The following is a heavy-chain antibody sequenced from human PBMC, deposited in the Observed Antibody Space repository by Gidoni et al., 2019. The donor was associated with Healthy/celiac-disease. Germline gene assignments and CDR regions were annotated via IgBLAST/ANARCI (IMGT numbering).Heavy chain of an antibody. J-gene: IGHJ5*02. D-gene: IGHD1-1*01. CDR1: EFTFSSYS. CDR3: AGVERQGNDWFHP. CDR2: ISSGSNTI. Sequence: EVQLVQSGGGLIQPGGSLRLSCEASEFTFSSYSMNWVRQAPGKGLEWISFISSGSNTITYADSVRGRFTISRDNAKNSLFLQMNSLRAEDTAVYYCAGVERQGNDWFHPWGQGTRVTVSS. V-gene: IGHV3-48*01.